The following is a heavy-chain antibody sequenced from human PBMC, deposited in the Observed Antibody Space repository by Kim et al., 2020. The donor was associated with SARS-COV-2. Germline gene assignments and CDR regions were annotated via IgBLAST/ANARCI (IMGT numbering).Heavy chain of an antibody. J-gene: IGHJ4*02. CDR1: GFTFSNAW. D-gene: IGHD5-18*01. CDR3: TTDTGGGYSYGSCDY. CDR2: IKSKTDGGTT. V-gene: IGHV3-15*01. Sequence: GGSLRLSCAASGFTFSNAWMSWVRQAPGKGLEWVGRIKSKTDGGTTDYAAPVKGRFTISRDDSKNTLYLQMNSLKTEDTAVYYCTTDTGGGYSYGSCDYWGQGTLVTVSS.